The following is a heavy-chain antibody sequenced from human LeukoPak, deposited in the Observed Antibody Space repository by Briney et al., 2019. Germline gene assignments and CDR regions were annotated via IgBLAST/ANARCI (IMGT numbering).Heavy chain of an antibody. V-gene: IGHV4-34*01. CDR1: GGSISSYY. CDR3: ARKPRKHIGVVTAIQGAFDI. D-gene: IGHD2-21*02. J-gene: IGHJ3*02. Sequence: SSETLSLTCTVSGGSISSYYWSWIRQPPGKGLEWVGEINHSGSTNYNPSLKSRVTISVDTSKNQFSLKLSSVTAADTAVYYCARKPRKHIGVVTAIQGAFDIWGQGTMVTVSS. CDR2: INHSGST.